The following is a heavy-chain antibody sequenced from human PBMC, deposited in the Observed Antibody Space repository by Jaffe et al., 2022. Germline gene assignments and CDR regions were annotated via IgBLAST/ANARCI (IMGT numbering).Heavy chain of an antibody. J-gene: IGHJ3*02. CDR3: ARETSYAFDI. D-gene: IGHD1-7*01. V-gene: IGHV3-74*01. Sequence: EAQLVESGGGLVQPGGSLRLSCTASGLTFSGSWMSWVRQVPGKGPVWVSVINHDGTRTISADSVKGRFTVSRDNAKNTLYLQMNNLRAEDTAVYYCARETSYAFDIWGQGTMVTASS. CDR1: GLTFSGSW. CDR2: INHDGTRT.